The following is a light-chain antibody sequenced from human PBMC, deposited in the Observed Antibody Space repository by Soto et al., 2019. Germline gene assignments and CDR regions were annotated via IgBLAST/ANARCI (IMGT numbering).Light chain of an antibody. Sequence: QSVLSQPPSASGAPGQRVTISCSGSSSNIGSNFVYWYQQLPGTAPKLLIYRTDQRPSGVPDRFSGSKPGASASLVISGFRSEDEADYYCAAWDNSLRWVFGGGTKVTVL. V-gene: IGLV1-47*01. CDR1: SSNIGSNF. J-gene: IGLJ3*02. CDR2: RTD. CDR3: AAWDNSLRWV.